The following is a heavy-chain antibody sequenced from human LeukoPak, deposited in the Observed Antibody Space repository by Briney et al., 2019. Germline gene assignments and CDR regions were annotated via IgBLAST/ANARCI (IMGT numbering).Heavy chain of an antibody. J-gene: IGHJ4*02. CDR1: GYTFTGYY. V-gene: IGHV1-2*02. CDR2: INPNSGDT. Sequence: GASVKVSCKASGYTFTGYYIHWVRQAPGQGLEWMGWINPNSGDTNYVQKFQGRVAMARDTSISTAYVELSRLRSDDTAIYYCARDVGYCYTTSCSTFYFDYWGQGTLVTVSS. CDR3: ARDVGYCYTTSCSTFYFDY. D-gene: IGHD2-2*01.